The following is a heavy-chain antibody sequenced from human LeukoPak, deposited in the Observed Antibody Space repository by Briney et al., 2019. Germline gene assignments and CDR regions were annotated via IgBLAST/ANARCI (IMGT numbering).Heavy chain of an antibody. CDR3: ANEYYYDTSGYYSLAY. Sequence: SETLSLTCTVSGGSISSSSYYWGWIRQPPGKGLEWIGSIYYSGSTYYNPSLKSRVTISVDTSKNQFSLKLSSVTAADTAVYYCANEYYYDTSGYYSLAYWGQGTLVTVSS. CDR1: GGSISSSSYY. CDR2: IYYSGST. D-gene: IGHD3-22*01. V-gene: IGHV4-39*01. J-gene: IGHJ4*02.